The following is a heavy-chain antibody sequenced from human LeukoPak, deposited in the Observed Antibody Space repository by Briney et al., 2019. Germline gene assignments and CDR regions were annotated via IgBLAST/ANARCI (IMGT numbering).Heavy chain of an antibody. Sequence: ASVKVSCKASGYTFTSHYMHWVRQAPGQGLEWMGIINPSGGSTSYAQKFQGRVTMTRDMSTSTVYMELSSLRSEDTAVYYCAREGPGALNWFDPWGQGTLVTVSS. CDR2: INPSGGST. J-gene: IGHJ5*02. V-gene: IGHV1-46*01. CDR1: GYTFTSHY. D-gene: IGHD3-10*01. CDR3: AREGPGALNWFDP.